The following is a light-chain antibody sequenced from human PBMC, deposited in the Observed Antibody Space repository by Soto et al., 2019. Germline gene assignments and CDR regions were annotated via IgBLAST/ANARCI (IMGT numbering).Light chain of an antibody. CDR2: GAS. J-gene: IGKJ2*01. CDR1: QSVSSK. Sequence: EIVMTQSPVTLSVSPGERATLSCRASQSVSSKLAWYQQKPGQAPRLLIYGASTRATGIPARFSGSGSGTEVTLSISSLQSEDFAVYYCQQYNNWAQTFGQGTKLEIK. V-gene: IGKV3-15*01. CDR3: QQYNNWAQT.